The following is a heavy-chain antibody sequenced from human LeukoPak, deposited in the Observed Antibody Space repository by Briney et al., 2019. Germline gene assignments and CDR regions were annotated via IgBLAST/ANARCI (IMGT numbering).Heavy chain of an antibody. CDR3: AKDGFKRGYSYGLAPDWFDP. D-gene: IGHD5-18*01. CDR1: GFTFSSYA. V-gene: IGHV3-23*01. J-gene: IGHJ5*02. Sequence: HPGGSLRLSCAASGFTFSSYAMSWVRQAPGKGLEWVSAISGSGGSTYYADSVKGRFTISRDNSKNTLYLQMNSLRAEDTAVYYCAKDGFKRGYSYGLAPDWFDPWGQGTLVTVSS. CDR2: ISGSGGST.